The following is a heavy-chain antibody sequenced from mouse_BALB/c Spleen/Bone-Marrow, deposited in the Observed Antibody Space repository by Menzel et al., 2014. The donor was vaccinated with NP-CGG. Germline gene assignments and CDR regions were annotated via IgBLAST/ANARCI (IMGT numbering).Heavy chain of an antibody. Sequence: QVQLKQSGTELVRPGTSVKISCKASGYAFTNYWLGWVKQRPGHGLEWIGDIYPGSGNTYYNEKFKGKATLTADKSSSTAYMQLRGLTSEDSAVYFCTRRRSLDYWGQGTTLTVSS. CDR3: TRRRSLDY. CDR2: IYPGSGNT. V-gene: IGHV1-63*01. CDR1: GYAFTNYW. J-gene: IGHJ2*01.